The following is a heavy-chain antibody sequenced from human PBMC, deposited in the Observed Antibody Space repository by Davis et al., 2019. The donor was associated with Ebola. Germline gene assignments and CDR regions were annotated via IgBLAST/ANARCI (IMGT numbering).Heavy chain of an antibody. CDR1: GDSFISFG. D-gene: IGHD5-12*01. V-gene: IGHV1-69*13. Sequence: AASVKVSCKASGDSFISFGISWVRQAPGQGLEWMGGIIPIFGRTEYAQKFQGRVTITADESTKTADMELTSLGFDDTAVYYCATGRRGYSGYDFDYWGQGTLVTVSS. J-gene: IGHJ4*02. CDR3: ATGRRGYSGYDFDY. CDR2: IIPIFGRT.